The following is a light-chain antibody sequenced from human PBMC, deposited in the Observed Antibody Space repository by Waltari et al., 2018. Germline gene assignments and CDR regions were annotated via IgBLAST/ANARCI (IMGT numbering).Light chain of an antibody. CDR2: QAS. Sequence: DTQMTQSPSTLSASVGDTVTITCRASQRFSSWLAWYQQKPGKAPKLLIFQASSLESGVPSRFSGGGSGVEFTLTISSLQPDDFATYYCQQYDTYPIYTFGQGTKLEIK. J-gene: IGKJ2*01. CDR1: QRFSSW. V-gene: IGKV1-5*01. CDR3: QQYDTYPIYT.